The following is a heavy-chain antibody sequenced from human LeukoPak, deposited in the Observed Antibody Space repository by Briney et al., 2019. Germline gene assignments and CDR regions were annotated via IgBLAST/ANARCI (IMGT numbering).Heavy chain of an antibody. V-gene: IGHV1-46*01. CDR2: INPSGGST. D-gene: IGHD2-15*01. CDR3: ARELSLEKLLVDY. J-gene: IGHJ4*02. CDR1: GYTFTSYY. Sequence: ASVMVSCKASGYTFTSYYMHWVRQAPGQGLEWMGIINPSGGSTSYAQKFQGRVTMTRDTSTSTVYMELSRLRSDDTAVYYCARELSLEKLLVDYWGQGTLVTVSS.